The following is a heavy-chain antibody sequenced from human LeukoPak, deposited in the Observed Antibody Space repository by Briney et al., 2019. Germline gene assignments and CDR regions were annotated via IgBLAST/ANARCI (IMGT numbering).Heavy chain of an antibody. CDR1: GFTFNNYA. J-gene: IGHJ5*02. CDR3: ATFCSGGDCYSFAP. CDR2: IIGSGGST. Sequence: GGSLRLSCAASGFTFNNYAMTWVRQAPGKGLEWVSTIIGSGGSTDYADSVKGRFTISRDNSKDTLSLQMDSLRVEDTAVYYCATFCSGGDCYSFAPWGQGTLVTVSS. D-gene: IGHD2-15*01. V-gene: IGHV3-23*01.